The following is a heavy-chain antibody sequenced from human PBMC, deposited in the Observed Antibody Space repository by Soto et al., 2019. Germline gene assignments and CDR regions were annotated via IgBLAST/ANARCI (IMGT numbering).Heavy chain of an antibody. Sequence: GGSLRLSCAASGFTFSDYYMSWIRQAPGKGLEWVSYISSSSSYTNYADSVEGRFTISRDNAKNSLYLQMNSLRAEDTAVYYCARALLVVVPAAIGDDYGMDVCGQGTTVTVSS. CDR1: GFTFSDYY. CDR2: ISSSSSYT. J-gene: IGHJ6*02. V-gene: IGHV3-11*06. CDR3: ARALLVVVPAAIGDDYGMDV. D-gene: IGHD2-2*02.